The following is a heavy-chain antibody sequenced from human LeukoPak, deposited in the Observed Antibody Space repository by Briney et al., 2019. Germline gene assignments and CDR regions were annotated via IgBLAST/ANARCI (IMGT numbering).Heavy chain of an antibody. D-gene: IGHD1-7*01. CDR2: IIPIFGTA. CDR3: AKEATYNWNYLGSGLKYFDY. CDR1: GGTFSSYA. Sequence: SVKVSCKASGGTFSSYAISWVRQAPGQGLEWMGGIIPIFGTANYAQKFQGRVTITADKSTSTAYMELSSLRSEDTAVYYCAKEATYNWNYLGSGLKYFDYWGQGTLVTVSS. J-gene: IGHJ4*02. V-gene: IGHV1-69*06.